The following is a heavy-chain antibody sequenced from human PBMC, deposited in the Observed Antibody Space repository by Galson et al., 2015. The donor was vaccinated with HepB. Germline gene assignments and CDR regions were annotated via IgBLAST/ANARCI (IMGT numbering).Heavy chain of an antibody. CDR1: GFTFSACP. CDR3: ARERFASGAASGFDI. Sequence: SLRLSCAASGFTFSACPMHWVRQAPDKGLEWVAVISSDGTATGYPDSVKGRFTLSRDNSKDTLYLQMDSLRAEDTAVYYCARERFASGAASGFDIWGQGTVVTVSS. V-gene: IGHV3-30*04. CDR2: ISSDGTAT. J-gene: IGHJ3*02. D-gene: IGHD1-26*01.